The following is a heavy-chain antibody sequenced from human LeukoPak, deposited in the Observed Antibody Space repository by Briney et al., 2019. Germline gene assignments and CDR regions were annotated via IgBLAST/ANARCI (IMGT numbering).Heavy chain of an antibody. V-gene: IGHV4-59*01. Sequence: SETLSLTCTVSGGSISSYYWSWIRQPPGKGLKWIGYIYYSGSTNYNPSLKSRVTISVDTSKNQFSLKLSSVTAADTAVYYCARRLTQYDCFDPWGQGILVTVSS. CDR2: IYYSGST. D-gene: IGHD2-2*01. CDR3: ARRLTQYDCFDP. J-gene: IGHJ5*02. CDR1: GGSISSYY.